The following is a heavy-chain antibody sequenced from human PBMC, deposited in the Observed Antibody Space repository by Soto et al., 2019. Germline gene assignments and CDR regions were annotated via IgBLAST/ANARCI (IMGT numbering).Heavy chain of an antibody. J-gene: IGHJ6*02. Sequence: GASVKVSCKASGYTFTSYYMHWVRQAPGQGLEWMGIINPSGGSTSYAQKFQGRVTMTRDTSTSTVYMELSSLRSEDTAVYYCARDKDRLQLGGNYYYMLDVWGQGTTVTVSS. CDR2: INPSGGST. D-gene: IGHD1-26*01. CDR3: ARDKDRLQLGGNYYYMLDV. CDR1: GYTFTSYY. V-gene: IGHV1-46*01.